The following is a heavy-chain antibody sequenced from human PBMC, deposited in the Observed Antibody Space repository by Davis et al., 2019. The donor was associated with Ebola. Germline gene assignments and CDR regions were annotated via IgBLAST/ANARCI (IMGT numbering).Heavy chain of an antibody. Sequence: GESLKISCVASGFTSSSYWMHWVRQAPGQGLVWVSLIKSDGSSTRYADSVKGRFTISRDNAKNTLYLQMNSLRPEDTAVYYCAKGGYTSGKDAFDIWGQGTMVTVSS. D-gene: IGHD6-19*01. CDR1: GFTSSSYW. CDR3: AKGGYTSGKDAFDI. CDR2: IKSDGSST. V-gene: IGHV3-74*01. J-gene: IGHJ3*02.